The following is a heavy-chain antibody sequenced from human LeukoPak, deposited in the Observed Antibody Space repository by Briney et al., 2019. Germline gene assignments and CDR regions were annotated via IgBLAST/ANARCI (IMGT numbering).Heavy chain of an antibody. J-gene: IGHJ4*02. CDR1: GFTFSGYG. CDR2: ISGSGGST. D-gene: IGHD2-15*01. V-gene: IGHV3-23*01. CDR3: AKFLPGSASGPGLDY. Sequence: GGSLRLSCAASGFTFSGYGMSWVRQAPGQGLEWVSGISGSGGSTFYADSVKGRFTVSRDNSKNTLYLVMNSLRAEDTALYYCAKFLPGSASGPGLDYWGQGALVTVSS.